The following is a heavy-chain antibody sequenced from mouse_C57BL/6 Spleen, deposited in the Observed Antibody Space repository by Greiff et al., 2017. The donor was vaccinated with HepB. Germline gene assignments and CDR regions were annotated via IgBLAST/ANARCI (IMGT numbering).Heavy chain of an antibody. CDR3: ARSYYGSSFPYFDY. V-gene: IGHV1-18*01. CDR2: INPNNGGT. Sequence: VQLKQSGPELVKPGASVKIPCKASGYTFTDYNMDWVKQSHGKSLEWIGDINPNNGGTIYNQKFKGKATLTVDKSSSPAYMELRSLTSEDTAVYYCARSYYGSSFPYFDYWGQGTTLTVSS. CDR1: GYTFTDYN. D-gene: IGHD1-1*01. J-gene: IGHJ2*01.